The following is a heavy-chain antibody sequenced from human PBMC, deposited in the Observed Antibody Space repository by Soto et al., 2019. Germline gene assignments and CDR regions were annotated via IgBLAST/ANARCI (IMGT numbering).Heavy chain of an antibody. J-gene: IGHJ5*02. CDR1: GGTFSSYA. CDR3: AGGGYTISLAWFDP. CDR2: IIPIFGTA. Sequence: QVQLVQSGAEVKKPGSSVKVSCKASGGTFSSYAISWVRQAPGQGLEWMGGIIPIFGTANYAQKFQGRVTITADESTSTAYLELSSLISEDTAVYYCAGGGYTISLAWFDPWGQGTLVTVSS. V-gene: IGHV1-69*01. D-gene: IGHD3-9*01.